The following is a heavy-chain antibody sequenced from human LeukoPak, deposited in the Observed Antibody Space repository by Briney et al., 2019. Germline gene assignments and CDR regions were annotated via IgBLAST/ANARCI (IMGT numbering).Heavy chain of an antibody. V-gene: IGHV4-39*01. CDR2: IYYSGST. CDR1: GGSISSSSYY. CDR3: ARRRTMFAYFAGEFDY. J-gene: IGHJ4*02. Sequence: PSETLSLTCTVSGGSISSSSYYWGWIRQPPGKGLEWIGSIYYSGSTNNNPSLKSRVTISVDTSKNQFSLKLSSVTAADTAVYYCARRRTMFAYFAGEFDYWGQGTLVTVSS. D-gene: IGHD3-10*02.